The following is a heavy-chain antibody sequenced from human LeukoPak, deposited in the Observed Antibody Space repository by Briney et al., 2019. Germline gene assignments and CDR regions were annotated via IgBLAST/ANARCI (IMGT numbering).Heavy chain of an antibody. Sequence: GGSLRLSCAASGLTFSSYWMSWVRQAPGKGLEWVANIKQDGSEKYYVDSVKGRFTISRDNAKNSLYLQMNSLRAEDTAVYYCARDSGQYYYDSSGYYDSDYWGQGTLVTVSS. CDR1: GLTFSSYW. CDR2: IKQDGSEK. D-gene: IGHD3-22*01. J-gene: IGHJ4*02. V-gene: IGHV3-7*01. CDR3: ARDSGQYYYDSSGYYDSDY.